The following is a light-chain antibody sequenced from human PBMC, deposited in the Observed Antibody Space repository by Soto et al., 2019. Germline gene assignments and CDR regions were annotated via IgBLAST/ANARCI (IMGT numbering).Light chain of an antibody. CDR2: DVD. CDR3: SSYTSDTSVV. Sequence: QSALTQPASVSGSPGQSITISCTGTSSDIGDYNFVSWYQQHPGEAPRLVIYDVDSRPSGVSPRFSGSKSGNTASLTISGLQPEDEGDYYCSSYTSDTSVVFGGGTKVTVL. V-gene: IGLV2-14*01. J-gene: IGLJ2*01. CDR1: SSDIGDYNF.